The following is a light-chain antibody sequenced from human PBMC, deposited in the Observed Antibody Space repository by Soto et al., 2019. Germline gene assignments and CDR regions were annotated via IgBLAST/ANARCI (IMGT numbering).Light chain of an antibody. J-gene: IGKJ4*01. CDR1: HDISKY. CDR2: DSS. Sequence: DIQMTQSPSSLSASVGDRVTIACQASHDISKYLNWYQQKPGKAPNLLICDSSKLETGVPSRFSGSGSGTDVTFTISSLQPEDIATYYCQQYDTLPLTFGGGTKVEIK. CDR3: QQYDTLPLT. V-gene: IGKV1-33*01.